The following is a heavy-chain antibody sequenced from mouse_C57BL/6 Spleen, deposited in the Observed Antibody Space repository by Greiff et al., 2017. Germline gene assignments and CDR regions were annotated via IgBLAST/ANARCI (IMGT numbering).Heavy chain of an antibody. D-gene: IGHD1-1*01. CDR1: GFSFNTYA. Sequence: EVKLMESGGGLVQPKGSLKLSCAASGFSFNTYAMNWVRQAPGKGLEWVARIRSKSNNYATYYADSVKDRFTISRDDSESMLDLQMNNLKTEDTAVYYCVVYYGSSYCYDFDYWGQGTSVTVSS. CDR2: IRSKSNNYAT. V-gene: IGHV10-1*01. CDR3: VVYYGSSYCYDFDY. J-gene: IGHJ4*01.